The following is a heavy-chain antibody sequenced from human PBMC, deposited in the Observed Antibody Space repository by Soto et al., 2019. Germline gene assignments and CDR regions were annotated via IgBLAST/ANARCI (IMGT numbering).Heavy chain of an antibody. V-gene: IGHV3-33*01. J-gene: IGHJ6*02. CDR1: GFTFSSYG. CDR2: IWYDGSNK. D-gene: IGHD3-22*01. CDR3: ARDRTYYYDSSGYNYGIDV. Sequence: PGGSLRLSCAASGFTFSSYGMHWVRQAPGKGLEWVAVIWYDGSNKYYADSVKGRFTISRDNSKNTLYLQMNGLRAEDTAVYYCARDRTYYYDSSGYNYGIDVWGQRTTVPASS.